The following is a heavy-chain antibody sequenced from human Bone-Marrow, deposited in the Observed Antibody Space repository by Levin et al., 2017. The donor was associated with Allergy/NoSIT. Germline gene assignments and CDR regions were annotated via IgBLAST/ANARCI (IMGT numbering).Heavy chain of an antibody. J-gene: IGHJ4*02. CDR2: INTNSGGT. CDR1: GYTFTGYY. V-gene: IGHV1-2*06. D-gene: IGHD6-6*01. Sequence: GASVKVSCKASGYTFTGYYMHWVRQAPGQGLEWMGRINTNSGGTNYAQKFQGRVTMTRDTSISTAYMELSSLTSDDAAVYYCARVASPFDYWGQGTLVTVSS. CDR3: ARVASPFDY.